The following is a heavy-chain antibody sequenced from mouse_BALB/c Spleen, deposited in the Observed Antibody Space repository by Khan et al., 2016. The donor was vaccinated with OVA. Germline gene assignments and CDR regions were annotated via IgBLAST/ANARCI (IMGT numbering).Heavy chain of an antibody. Sequence: VQLQESGAELVRPGASVKLSCKTSGCIFTSYWIHWVKPRSGQGLEWIARIYPGTDNTYYNEKLKDKATLTADKSSSTAYMQLTSLQSDDSAVYFCAREEALYYFDYWGQGTTLTVSS. V-gene: IGHV1S132*01. CDR2: IYPGTDNT. J-gene: IGHJ2*01. CDR1: GCIFTSYW. CDR3: AREEALYYFDY.